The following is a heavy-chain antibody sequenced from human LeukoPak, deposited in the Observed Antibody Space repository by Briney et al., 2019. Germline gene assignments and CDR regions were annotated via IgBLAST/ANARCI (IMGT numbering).Heavy chain of an antibody. CDR3: ARVTGTVTTAYFDY. Sequence: PGGSLRLSCAASGFTFSSYSMNWVRQARGKGLEWLSCITSGSGTVYYADSVKGRFAISRDNTNNSLYLQMNSLRAEDTAAYYCARVTGTVTTAYFDYWGQGTLVTVSS. J-gene: IGHJ4*02. CDR1: GFTFSSYS. CDR2: ITSGSGTV. D-gene: IGHD4-17*01. V-gene: IGHV3-48*01.